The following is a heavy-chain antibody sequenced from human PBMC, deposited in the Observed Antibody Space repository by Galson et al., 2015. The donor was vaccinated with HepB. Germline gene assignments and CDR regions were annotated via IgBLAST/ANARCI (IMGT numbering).Heavy chain of an antibody. J-gene: IGHJ4*02. V-gene: IGHV1-46*01. CDR1: GYTFTSYY. Sequence: SVKVSCKASGYTFTSYYIHWVRQAPGQGLEWMGLINPSGGITTYAQKFQGRVTMTRDTSTSTVYMEMSSLRSEDTAVYYCRGVGRYDSSEDYWGQGTLVTVSS. CDR3: RGVGRYDSSEDY. D-gene: IGHD3-22*01. CDR2: INPSGGIT.